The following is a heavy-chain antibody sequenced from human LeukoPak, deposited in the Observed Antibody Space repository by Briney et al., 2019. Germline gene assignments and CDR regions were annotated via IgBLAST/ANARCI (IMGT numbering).Heavy chain of an antibody. CDR2: ISSSSSTI. V-gene: IGHV3-48*02. CDR1: GFTFSSYS. D-gene: IGHD3-10*01. J-gene: IGHJ6*02. CDR3: ARELGITMVRGVSGMDV. Sequence: GGSLRLSCAASGFTFSSYSMNRVRQAPGKGLEWVSYISSSSSTIYYADSVKGRFTISRDNAKNSPHLQMNSLRDEDTAVYYCARELGITMVRGVSGMDVWGQGTTVTVSS.